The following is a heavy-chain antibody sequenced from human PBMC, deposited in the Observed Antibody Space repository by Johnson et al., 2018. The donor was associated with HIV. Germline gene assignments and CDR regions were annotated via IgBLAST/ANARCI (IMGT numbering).Heavy chain of an antibody. Sequence: VQLVESGGGVVQPGGSLRLSCEVSGFTFSGYAMNWVRQAPGKGLEYVSGISSKGGSTYYPASVKGRFTISRDNSKNTLYLQMNNLGPEDTAVYYCAKAELIRFGELNDGFDIWGQGTMVTVSS. CDR1: GFTFSGYA. V-gene: IGHV3-64*04. CDR2: ISSKGGST. CDR3: AKAELIRFGELNDGFDI. J-gene: IGHJ3*02. D-gene: IGHD3-10*01.